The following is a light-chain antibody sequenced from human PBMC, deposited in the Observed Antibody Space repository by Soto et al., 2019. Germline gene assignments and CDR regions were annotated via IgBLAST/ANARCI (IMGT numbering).Light chain of an antibody. CDR1: SGSIASSF. Sequence: NFMLTQPHSVSESPGKTVTISCTRSSGSIASSFVQWYQQRPCSSPTTLIYDDNQRFSGVPDRFSGSIDSSSNSASLTISGLKTEDEADNFCQSYDGSSQVFGGGTKLTVL. CDR2: DDN. J-gene: IGLJ2*01. V-gene: IGLV6-57*01. CDR3: QSYDGSSQV.